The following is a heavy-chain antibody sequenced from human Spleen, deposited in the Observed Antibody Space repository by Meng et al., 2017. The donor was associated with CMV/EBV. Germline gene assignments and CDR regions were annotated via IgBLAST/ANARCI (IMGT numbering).Heavy chain of an antibody. CDR2: INSTTDVETT. CDR1: GLTFSDAQ. J-gene: IGHJ4*02. V-gene: IGHV3-15*05. CDR3: STGGYSSGWDC. D-gene: IGHD6-19*01. Sequence: ASGLTFSDAQLDWVRPAPGQGLEWVGRINSTTDVETTDYAASVKGRFPISRDDSNTTLSLQMTSLNTEDTAVSFCSTGGYSSGWDCWGQGTLVTVSS.